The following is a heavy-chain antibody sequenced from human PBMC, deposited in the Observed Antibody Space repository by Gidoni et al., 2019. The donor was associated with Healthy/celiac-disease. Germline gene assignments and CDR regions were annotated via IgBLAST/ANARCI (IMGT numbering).Heavy chain of an antibody. D-gene: IGHD6-19*01. CDR1: GFPFSSYA. J-gene: IGHJ4*02. V-gene: IGHV3-23*01. CDR3: AKSSGYSSGWYDY. CDR2: ISGSGGST. Sequence: EVQLLESGGGLVQPGGSLRLSCAASGFPFSSYAMSWVRQAPGKGLEWVSAISGSGGSTYYADSVKGRFTISRDNSKNTLYLQMNSLRAEDTAVYYCAKSSGYSSGWYDYWGQGTLVTVSS.